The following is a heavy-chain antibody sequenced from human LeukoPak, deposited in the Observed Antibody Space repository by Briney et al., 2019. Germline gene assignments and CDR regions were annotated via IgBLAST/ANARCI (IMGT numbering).Heavy chain of an antibody. D-gene: IGHD5-18*01. V-gene: IGHV4-59*01. CDR2: IYYSGTT. Sequence: SETLSLTCTVSGGSIGTYSWNWIRQPPGKGLEWIGYIYYSGTTNYNPSLKSRVTISVDTSKNQFSLKLSSVTAADTAVYYCARVRREYSYGSYYFDYWGQGTLVTVSS. CDR3: ARVRREYSYGSYYFDY. J-gene: IGHJ4*02. CDR1: GGSIGTYS.